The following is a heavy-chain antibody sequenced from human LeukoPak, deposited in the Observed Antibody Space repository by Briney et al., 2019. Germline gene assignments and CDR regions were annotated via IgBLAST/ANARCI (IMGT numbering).Heavy chain of an antibody. CDR3: ARGLGYPSTNFDY. J-gene: IGHJ4*02. V-gene: IGHV1-69*13. D-gene: IGHD3-16*01. CDR2: IIPIFGTA. CDR1: GGTFSSYA. Sequence: SVKVSCKASGGTFSSYAISWVRQAPGQGLEWMGGIIPIFGTANYAQKFQGRVTITADEPTSTAYMELRSLRSDDTAVYYCARGLGYPSTNFDYWGQGTLVTVSS.